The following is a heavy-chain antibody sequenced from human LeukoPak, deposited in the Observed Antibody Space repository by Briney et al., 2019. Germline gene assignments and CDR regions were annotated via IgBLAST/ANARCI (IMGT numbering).Heavy chain of an antibody. CDR1: GFTFSSYA. J-gene: IGHJ4*02. V-gene: IGHV3-23*01. CDR3: AKGPRTEVAGTTWDY. D-gene: IGHD6-19*01. Sequence: PGGSLRLSCAASGFTFSSYAMSWVRQAPGKGLEWVSGISGSGVTTYDADSVKGRFTVSRDNSKNTLYLQMNSLRAEDTAIYYCAKGPRTEVAGTTWDYWGQGTLVTVSS. CDR2: ISGSGVTT.